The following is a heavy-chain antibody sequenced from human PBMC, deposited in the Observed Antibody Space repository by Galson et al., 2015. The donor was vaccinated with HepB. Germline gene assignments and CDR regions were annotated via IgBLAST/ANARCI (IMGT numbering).Heavy chain of an antibody. V-gene: IGHV3-15*01. CDR2: IRSKTDGETT. J-gene: IGHJ4*02. CDR3: TTAQLSAYYYDTRGYYDYFDY. CDR1: GFTFSNVW. Sequence: CAASGFTFSNVWMSWVRQAPGKGLEWVGRIRSKTDGETTDFAAPVRGRFTISRDDSKNTLYLQMNSLKIEDTAVYYCTTAQLSAYYYDTRGYYDYFDYWGQGTLATVSS. D-gene: IGHD3-22*01.